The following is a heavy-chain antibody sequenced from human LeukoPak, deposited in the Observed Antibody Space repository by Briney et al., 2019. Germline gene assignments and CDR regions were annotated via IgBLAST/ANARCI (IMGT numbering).Heavy chain of an antibody. Sequence: GAPVKPSCKASGYTFTGYYMHWVRQPPGQGLEWMGWINPNSGGTNYAQKFQGRVTMTRDTSISTAYMELSRLRSDDTAVYYCARSHGGITIRNWFDPWGQGTLVTVSS. J-gene: IGHJ5*02. CDR2: INPNSGGT. V-gene: IGHV1-2*02. CDR3: ARSHGGITIRNWFDP. D-gene: IGHD3-3*01. CDR1: GYTFTGYY.